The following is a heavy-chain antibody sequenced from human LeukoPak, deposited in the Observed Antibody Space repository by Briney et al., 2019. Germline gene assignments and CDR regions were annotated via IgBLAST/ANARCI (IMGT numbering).Heavy chain of an antibody. J-gene: IGHJ1*01. V-gene: IGHV3-9*01. CDR3: AKAPPYYSDSSGYFQH. Sequence: GGSLTLSCPASGFTFDDSAMHWVRQVPGKVLEWVSGISWNSGIIDYADSVKGRFTISRDNPQNSLYLQMNNLRPDDTPFYYCAKAPPYYSDSSGYFQHWGQGTLVTVYS. CDR1: GFTFDDSA. CDR2: ISWNSGII. D-gene: IGHD3-22*01.